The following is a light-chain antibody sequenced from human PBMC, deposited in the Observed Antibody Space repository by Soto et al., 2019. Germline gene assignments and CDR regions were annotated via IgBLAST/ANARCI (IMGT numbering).Light chain of an antibody. CDR2: EVS. Sequence: QSALTQPPSASGSPGQSVTISCNGTSSDVGGYNYVSWYQQHPGKAPKLMIYEVSKRPSGVPDRFSGSKSGNTASLTVSGLQAEDEADYYCSSYAGSNVVFGGGTQLTVL. V-gene: IGLV2-8*01. J-gene: IGLJ2*01. CDR3: SSYAGSNVV. CDR1: SSDVGGYNY.